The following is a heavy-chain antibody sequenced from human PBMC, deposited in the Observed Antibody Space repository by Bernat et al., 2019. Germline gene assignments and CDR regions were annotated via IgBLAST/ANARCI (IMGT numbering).Heavy chain of an antibody. CDR1: VFTFTSSA. V-gene: IGHV1-58*01. CDR2: IVVASGNT. CDR3: TTGYYYGSGSYYMPDY. J-gene: IGHJ4*01. Sequence: QMQLVQPGPEVKKPGTSVKVSCKASVFTFTSSAVQWVRQARGQRLERIGWIVVASGNTNYARKLQGRVTITRIMSTSTAYMELRSMRSEDTAVYFCTTGYYYGSGSYYMPDYWGRGPLVTVSS. D-gene: IGHD3-10*01.